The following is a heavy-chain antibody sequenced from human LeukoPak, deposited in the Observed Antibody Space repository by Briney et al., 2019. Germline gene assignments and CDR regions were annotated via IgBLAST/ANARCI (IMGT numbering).Heavy chain of an antibody. J-gene: IGHJ4*02. D-gene: IGHD6-25*01. Sequence: SETLSLTCTVSGGSISSYYWSWIQQPPGKGLEWIGYIYYSGSTNYNPSLKSRVTISVDTSKNQFSLKLSSVTAADTAVYYCAREGGSGIDYWGQGTLVTVSS. V-gene: IGHV4-59*01. CDR1: GGSISSYY. CDR2: IYYSGST. CDR3: AREGGSGIDY.